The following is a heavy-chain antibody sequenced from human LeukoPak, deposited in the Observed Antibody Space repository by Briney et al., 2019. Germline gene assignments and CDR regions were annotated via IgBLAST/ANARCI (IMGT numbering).Heavy chain of an antibody. CDR1: GFTFDDYA. Sequence: PGGSLRLSCAASGFTFDDYAMHWVRQAPGKGLEWVSLISWDGGSTYYADSVKGRFTISRDSSKNSLYLQMNSLRAEDTALYYCAKDSEIAVAGYFNYWGQGTLVTVSS. CDR2: ISWDGGST. D-gene: IGHD6-19*01. J-gene: IGHJ4*02. V-gene: IGHV3-43D*03. CDR3: AKDSEIAVAGYFNY.